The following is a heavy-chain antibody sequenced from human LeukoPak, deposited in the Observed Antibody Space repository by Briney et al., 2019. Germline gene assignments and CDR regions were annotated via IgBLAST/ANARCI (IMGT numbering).Heavy chain of an antibody. CDR3: ARDHDSSSWYNWFDP. V-gene: IGHV3-30-3*01. CDR2: ILYDGSNK. D-gene: IGHD6-13*01. Sequence: GGSLRLSCAASGFTFSSYAMSWVRQAPGKGLEWVAVILYDGSNKYYADSVKGRFTISRDNSKNTLYLQMNSLRAEDTAVYYCARDHDSSSWYNWFDPWGQGTLVTVSS. J-gene: IGHJ5*02. CDR1: GFTFSSYA.